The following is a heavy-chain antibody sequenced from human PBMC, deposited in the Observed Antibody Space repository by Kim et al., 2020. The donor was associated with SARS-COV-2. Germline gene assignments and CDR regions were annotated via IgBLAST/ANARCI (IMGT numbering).Heavy chain of an antibody. V-gene: IGHV3-30*04. CDR2: ISYDGSNK. Sequence: GGSLRLSCAASGFTFSSYAMHWVRQAPGKGLEWVAVISYDGSNKYYADSVKGRFTISRDNSKNTLYLQMNSLRAEDTAVYYCAFTALVGATTAEYFQHWGQGTLVTVSS. CDR1: GFTFSSYA. J-gene: IGHJ1*01. D-gene: IGHD1-26*01. CDR3: AFTALVGATTAEYFQH.